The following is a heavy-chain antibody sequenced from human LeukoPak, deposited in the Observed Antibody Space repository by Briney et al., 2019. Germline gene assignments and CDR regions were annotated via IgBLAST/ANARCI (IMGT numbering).Heavy chain of an antibody. J-gene: IGHJ6*02. D-gene: IGHD3-10*01. CDR1: GDSISSYY. V-gene: IGHV4-34*01. CDR2: INHSGST. Sequence: PSETLSLTCSVSGDSISSYYWSWIRQPPGKGLEWIGEINHSGSTNYNPSLKSRVTISVDTSKNQFSLKLSSVTAADTAVYYCARLRSRKYYGSXXXSXXXYGMDVWGQGTTVX. CDR3: ARLRSRKYYGSXXXSXXXYGMDV.